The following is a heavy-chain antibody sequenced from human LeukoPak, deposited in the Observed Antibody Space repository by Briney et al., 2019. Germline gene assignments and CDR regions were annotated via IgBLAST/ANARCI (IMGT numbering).Heavy chain of an antibody. CDR1: GFTVSNNY. D-gene: IGHD3-16*01. J-gene: IGHJ4*02. V-gene: IGHV3-66*02. Sequence: PGGSLRLSCAASGFTVSNNYMSWVRQAPGKGLEWVSVIYSGDNTYYVESVKGRFTISRDNSKNTLFLQMNRRRAEDTAVYYCAGRRVLDASFDYWGQGTLVTVSS. CDR2: IYSGDNT. CDR3: AGRRVLDASFDY.